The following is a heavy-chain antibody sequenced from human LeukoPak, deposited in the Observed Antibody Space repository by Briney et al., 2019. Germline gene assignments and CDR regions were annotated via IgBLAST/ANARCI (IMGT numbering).Heavy chain of an antibody. CDR2: ISSSSSSTI. J-gene: IGHJ4*02. Sequence: PGGSLRLSCAASGFTFSSYSMNWVRQAPGKGLEWVSYISSSSSSTIYYADSVKGRFTISRDNAKNSLYLQMNSLRAEDTAVYYCARDGEVVVDDLGVDYWGQGTLVTVSS. D-gene: IGHD3-22*01. V-gene: IGHV3-48*01. CDR3: ARDGEVVVDDLGVDY. CDR1: GFTFSSYS.